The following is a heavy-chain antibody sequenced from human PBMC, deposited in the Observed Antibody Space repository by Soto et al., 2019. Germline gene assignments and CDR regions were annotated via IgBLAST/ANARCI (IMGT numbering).Heavy chain of an antibody. V-gene: IGHV3-74*01. D-gene: IGHD3-10*01. CDR2: INSDGSST. Sequence: GSLRLSCAASGFTFSSYWMHWVRQAPGKGLVWVSRINSDGSSTSYADSVKGRFAISRDNAKNTLYLQMNSLRAEDTAVYYCARVGITMVRGRVIWGQGTMVTVSS. CDR1: GFTFSSYW. J-gene: IGHJ3*02. CDR3: ARVGITMVRGRVI.